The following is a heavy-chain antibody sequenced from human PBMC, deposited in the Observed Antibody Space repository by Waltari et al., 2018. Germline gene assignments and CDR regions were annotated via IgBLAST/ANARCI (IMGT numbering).Heavy chain of an antibody. J-gene: IGHJ4*02. V-gene: IGHV3-33*08. Sequence: QVQLVESGGGVVQPGRSLRLSCAASGFTFSSYGMHWVRQAPGKGLEWVAVIWYDGSNKYYADSVKGRFTISRDNSKNTLYLQMNSLRAEDTAMYYCARDYGDYDYWGQGTLVTVSS. CDR1: GFTFSSYG. CDR2: IWYDGSNK. CDR3: ARDYGDYDY. D-gene: IGHD4-17*01.